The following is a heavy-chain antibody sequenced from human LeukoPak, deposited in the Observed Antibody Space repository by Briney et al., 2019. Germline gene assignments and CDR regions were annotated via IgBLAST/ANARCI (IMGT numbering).Heavy chain of an antibody. J-gene: IGHJ4*02. Sequence: PSETLSLTCTVSGDSISSDYWSWIRQPPGKGLVWIGYFYYSGSTNYNPSLKSRVTISVDTSKNQFSLRLSSVTAADTAVYYCARGYFYRYSFDYWGQGTLVTVSS. V-gene: IGHV4-59*01. CDR1: GDSISSDY. D-gene: IGHD1-26*01. CDR3: ARGYFYRYSFDY. CDR2: FYYSGST.